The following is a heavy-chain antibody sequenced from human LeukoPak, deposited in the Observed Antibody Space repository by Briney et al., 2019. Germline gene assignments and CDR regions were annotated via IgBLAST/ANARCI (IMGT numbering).Heavy chain of an antibody. J-gene: IGHJ4*02. CDR2: ISGSGGSR. V-gene: IGHV3-23*01. CDR1: GFTFRSYA. CDR3: AKSKFPYDSNGWHGYFDS. Sequence: PGGSERLPCAACGFTFRSYAMIWVRQAPGKGLEGVSSISGSGGSRYYADAVKGRFTITRDNSNNTLFLQMNRLRADDTAVYYCAKSKFPYDSNGWHGYFDSWGQGTLVTVSS. D-gene: IGHD3-22*01.